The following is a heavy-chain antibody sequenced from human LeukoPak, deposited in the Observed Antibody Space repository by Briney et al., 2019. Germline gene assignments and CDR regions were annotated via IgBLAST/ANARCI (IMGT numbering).Heavy chain of an antibody. CDR3: ARDYSGAYYDILTGYYGRNAFDI. CDR1: GYTFTSYG. CDR2: ISAYNGNT. J-gene: IGHJ3*02. D-gene: IGHD3-9*01. Sequence: GASVKVSCKASGYTFTSYGISWVRQAPGQGLEWMGWISAYNGNTNYAQKLQGRVTMTTDTSTSTAYMELRSLRSDDTAVYYCARDYSGAYYDILTGYYGRNAFDIWGQGTMVTVSS. V-gene: IGHV1-18*01.